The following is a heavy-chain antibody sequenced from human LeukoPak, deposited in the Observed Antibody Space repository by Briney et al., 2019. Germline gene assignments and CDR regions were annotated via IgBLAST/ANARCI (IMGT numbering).Heavy chain of an antibody. CDR2: IIPFFPTA. CDR3: ARDRPGRYCSTTSCFTASPFAP. V-gene: IGHV1-69*13. Sequence: GASVKVSCKAARGTFTNYAISWVRQAPGQGLEWMGGIIPFFPTANYEQTFQGRGTITADEYTSTAYMELSSLRSEDTAVYYCARDRPGRYCSTTSCFTASPFAPWGQGTLVTVSS. CDR1: RGTFTNYA. D-gene: IGHD2-2*02. J-gene: IGHJ5*02.